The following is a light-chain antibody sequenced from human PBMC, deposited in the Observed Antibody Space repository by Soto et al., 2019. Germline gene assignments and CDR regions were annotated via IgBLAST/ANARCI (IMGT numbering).Light chain of an antibody. CDR2: EIN. CDR1: SSDVGAYDY. J-gene: IGLJ1*01. V-gene: IGLV2-8*01. Sequence: QSVLTQPPSASGSPGQSVTISCNGTSSDVGAYDYVSWYQQHPGKAPKLMIYEINKRPSGVPDRFSGSKSGNTASLTVSGLQAEDEADYYCSSFAGSNNFPYVFGTGTKVTVL. CDR3: SSFAGSNNFPYV.